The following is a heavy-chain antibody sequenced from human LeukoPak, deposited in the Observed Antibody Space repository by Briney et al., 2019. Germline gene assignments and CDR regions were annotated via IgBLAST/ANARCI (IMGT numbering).Heavy chain of an antibody. J-gene: IGHJ5*02. CDR2: IYTSGST. V-gene: IGHV4-4*07. CDR1: GGSIGSYY. CDR3: ARVKIAAAPVDP. D-gene: IGHD6-13*01. Sequence: SETLSLTCTVSGGSIGSYYWSWIRQPAGKGLEWIGRIYTSGSTNYNPSLKSRVTMSVDTSKNQFSLKLSSVTAADTAVYYCARVKIAAAPVDPWGQGTLVTVSS.